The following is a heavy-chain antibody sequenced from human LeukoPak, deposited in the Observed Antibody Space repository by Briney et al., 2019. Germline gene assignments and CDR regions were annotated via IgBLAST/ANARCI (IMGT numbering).Heavy chain of an antibody. CDR1: GFTFVSHW. CDR2: INQDGSER. CDR3: AELGITMIGGV. D-gene: IGHD3-10*02. J-gene: IGHJ6*04. Sequence: GGSLRLSCVASGFTFVSHWMTWVRQAPGKGLEWVANINQDGSERYYVDSVKGRFTISRDNAKNSLYLQMNSLRAEDTAVYYCAELGITMIGGVWGKGTTVTISS. V-gene: IGHV3-7*01.